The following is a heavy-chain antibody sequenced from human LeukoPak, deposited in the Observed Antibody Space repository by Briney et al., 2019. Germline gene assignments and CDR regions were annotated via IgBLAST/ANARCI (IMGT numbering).Heavy chain of an antibody. Sequence: PSETLSLTCTVSGGSIFSYYWSWIRQPPGKGLEWMGYIYYSGSTNYNPSLKSRVTISVDTSKNQFSLRVSSVTAADTAVYYCARDIPVRGAVAGVCEYWGQGTLVTVSS. CDR1: GGSIFSYY. CDR2: IYYSGST. CDR3: ARDIPVRGAVAGVCEY. J-gene: IGHJ4*02. D-gene: IGHD6-19*01. V-gene: IGHV4-59*12.